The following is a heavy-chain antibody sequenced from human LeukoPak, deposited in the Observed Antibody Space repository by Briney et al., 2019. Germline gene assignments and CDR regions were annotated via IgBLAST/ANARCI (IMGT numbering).Heavy chain of an antibody. J-gene: IGHJ6*02. CDR2: ISGSGGST. V-gene: IGHV3-23*01. Sequence: GGSLRLSCAASGFTFSSYAMSWVRQAPGKGLEWVSAISGSGGSTYYADSVKGRFTISRDNSKNTLYLQMNSLRAEDTAVYYCAKSMVRGVNGYGMDVWGQGTAVTVSS. D-gene: IGHD3-10*01. CDR3: AKSMVRGVNGYGMDV. CDR1: GFTFSSYA.